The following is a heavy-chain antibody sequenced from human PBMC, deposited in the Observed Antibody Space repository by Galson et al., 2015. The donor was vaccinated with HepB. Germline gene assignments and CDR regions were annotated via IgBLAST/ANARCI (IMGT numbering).Heavy chain of an antibody. CDR1: GFTFSSYS. Sequence: SLRLSCAASGFTFSSYSMNWVRQAPGKGLEWVSSISSSSSYIYYADSVKGRFTISRDNAKNSLYLQMNSLRAEDTAVYYCARDGRDDDAFDIWGQGTMVTVSS. J-gene: IGHJ3*02. CDR2: ISSSSSYI. CDR3: ARDGRDDDAFDI. V-gene: IGHV3-21*01. D-gene: IGHD1-1*01.